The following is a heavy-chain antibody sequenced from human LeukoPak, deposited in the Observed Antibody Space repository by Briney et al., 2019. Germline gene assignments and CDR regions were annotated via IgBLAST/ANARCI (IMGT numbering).Heavy chain of an antibody. V-gene: IGHV3-21*01. CDR3: ARDSFWSGYYIEGYAFDI. CDR2: ISSSSSYI. J-gene: IGHJ3*02. CDR1: GFSFSSYT. Sequence: GGSLRLSCAASGFSFSSYTMNWVRQAPGKGLEWVASISSSSSYIYYAESLKGRFTISRDNAKDSLYLQMNSLRAEDTAVYYCARDSFWSGYYIEGYAFDIWGQGTMVAVSS. D-gene: IGHD3-3*01.